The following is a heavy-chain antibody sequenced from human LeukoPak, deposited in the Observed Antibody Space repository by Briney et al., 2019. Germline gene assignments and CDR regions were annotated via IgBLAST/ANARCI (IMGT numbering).Heavy chain of an antibody. CDR3: IRDFRSADL. CDR1: GFTFSNYW. J-gene: IGHJ5*02. V-gene: IGHV3-74*01. CDR2: IYVDGRTT. Sequence: PGGSLRLSCVASGFTFSNYWMHWVRQPPGKGLVWVSRIYVDGRTTNYADSVRGRFTISRDNAKNTVYLEMNSLSVEDTATYYCIRDFRSADLWGQGTLVTVTS.